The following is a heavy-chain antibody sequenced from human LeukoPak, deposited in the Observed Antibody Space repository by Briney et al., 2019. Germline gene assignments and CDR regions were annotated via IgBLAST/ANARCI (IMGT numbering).Heavy chain of an antibody. Sequence: PGGSLRLSCAASGFTFSSYAMSWVRQAPGKGLEWVSAISGSGGSTYYADSVKGRFTIARDNSKNTLYLQMNSLRDEDTAVYYCAKEAGMDYDILTGCMDVWGQGTTVTVSS. V-gene: IGHV3-23*01. CDR2: ISGSGGST. CDR1: GFTFSSYA. J-gene: IGHJ6*02. CDR3: AKEAGMDYDILTGCMDV. D-gene: IGHD3-9*01.